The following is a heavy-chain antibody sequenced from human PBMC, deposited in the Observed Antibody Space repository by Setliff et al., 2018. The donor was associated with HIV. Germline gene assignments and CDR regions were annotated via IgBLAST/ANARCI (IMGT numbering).Heavy chain of an antibody. D-gene: IGHD3-3*01. V-gene: IGHV1-2*06. Sequence: ASVKVSCKASGYTFTGYYMHWVRQAPGRGLEWMGRINPNSGGTNYAQKFQGRVTMTRDTSISTAYMELSRLRSDDTAVYYCARGKKFLEWLLRENAFDIWGQGTMVTVSS. CDR1: GYTFTGYY. J-gene: IGHJ3*02. CDR2: INPNSGGT. CDR3: ARGKKFLEWLLRENAFDI.